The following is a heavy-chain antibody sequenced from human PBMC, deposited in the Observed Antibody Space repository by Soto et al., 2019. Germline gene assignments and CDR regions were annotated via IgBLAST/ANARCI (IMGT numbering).Heavy chain of an antibody. CDR2: INAYNGNT. J-gene: IGHJ6*02. V-gene: IGHV1-18*04. D-gene: IGHD5-18*01. Sequence: ASVKVSCKASGYTFTSYGISWVRQAPGQGLEWMGWINAYNGNTNYAQKLQGRVTMTTDTSTSTAYMELSSLRSDDTAVYYCARAHGYCDGSNSIAVFYYYSGMHVWGQATTVTLSS. CDR1: GYTFTSYG. CDR3: ARAHGYCDGSNSIAVFYYYSGMHV.